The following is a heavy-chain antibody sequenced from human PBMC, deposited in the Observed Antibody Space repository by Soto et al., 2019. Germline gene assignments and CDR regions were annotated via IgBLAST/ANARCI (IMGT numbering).Heavy chain of an antibody. J-gene: IGHJ4*02. D-gene: IGHD3-22*01. Sequence: SETLSLTCTVSGGSISSGGYYWSWIRQHPGKGLEWIGYIYYSGSTYYNPSLKSRVTISVDTSKNQFSLKLSSVTAADTAVYYCARLGVGDYYDSSGYYWFDYWGQGTLVTVSS. CDR3: ARLGVGDYYDSSGYYWFDY. CDR2: IYYSGST. CDR1: GGSISSGGYY. V-gene: IGHV4-31*03.